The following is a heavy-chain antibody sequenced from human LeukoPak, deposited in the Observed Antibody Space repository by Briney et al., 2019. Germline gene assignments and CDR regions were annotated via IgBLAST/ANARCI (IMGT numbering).Heavy chain of an antibody. CDR2: INHSGST. CDR1: GGSFSGYY. V-gene: IGHV4-34*01. D-gene: IGHD3-10*01. J-gene: IGHJ4*02. CDR3: ARDVGYYGSGSREYYFDY. Sequence: SETLSLTCAVYGGSFSGYYWSWIRQPPGKGLEWIGEINHSGSTNYNPSLKSRVTISVDTSKNQFSLKLSSVTAADTAVYYCARDVGYYGSGSREYYFDYWGQGTLVTVSS.